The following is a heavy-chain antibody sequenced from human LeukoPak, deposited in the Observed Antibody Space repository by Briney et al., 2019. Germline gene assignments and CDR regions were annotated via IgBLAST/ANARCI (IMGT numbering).Heavy chain of an antibody. V-gene: IGHV3-30*02. CDR1: GFTFSSYG. CDR3: AKDRTSNSGFDY. CDR2: IRYDGSNK. Sequence: GGSLRLSCAASGFTFSSYGMHWVRQAPGKGLEWVAFIRYDGSNKYYADSVKGRFTISRDNAKNSLYLQMNSLRAEDTALYYCAKDRTSNSGFDYWGQGTLVTVSS. J-gene: IGHJ4*02. D-gene: IGHD1/OR15-1a*01.